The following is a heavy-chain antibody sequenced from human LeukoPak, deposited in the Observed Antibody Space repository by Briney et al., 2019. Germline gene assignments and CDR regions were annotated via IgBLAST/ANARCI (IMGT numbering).Heavy chain of an antibody. CDR1: GLSVSSKY. D-gene: IGHD1-1*01. J-gene: IGHJ6*03. CDR3: ASLMTTTHYYYMDV. V-gene: IGHV3-53*01. Sequence: GGSLRLSCAASGLSVSSKYMSWVRQAPGKGLEWVSGISSGDSASHDDSVKGRFTISRDNSKNTLYLQMNSLRPEDTAVYFCASLMTTTHYYYMDVWGKGTTVTVSS. CDR2: ISSGDSA.